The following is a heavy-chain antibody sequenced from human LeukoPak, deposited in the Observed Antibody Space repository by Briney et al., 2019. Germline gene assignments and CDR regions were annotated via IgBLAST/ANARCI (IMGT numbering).Heavy chain of an antibody. CDR2: IYHSGST. CDR1: GGSISSGGYS. CDR3: ARVGGYASWYFDL. V-gene: IGHV4-30-2*01. Sequence: PSQTLSLTCAVSGGSISSGGYSWGWIRQPPGKGXXXXXYIYHSGSTYYNPSLKSRVTISVDRSKNQFSLKLSSVTAADTAVYYCARVGGYASWYFDLWGRGTLVTVSS. J-gene: IGHJ2*01. D-gene: IGHD6-25*01.